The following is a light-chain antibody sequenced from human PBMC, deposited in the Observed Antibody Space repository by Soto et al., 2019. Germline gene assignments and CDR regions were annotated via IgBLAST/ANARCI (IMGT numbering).Light chain of an antibody. CDR3: QRYISAPFT. Sequence: DIQMTQSPSSLSASVGDRVTITCRATQGISNYLAWYQQKPGKVPKLLIYAASTLQSGVPSRFSGSGSGTXXXLXISXLXPXDVATYYCQRYISAPFTFGPGTNVDIK. V-gene: IGKV1-27*01. J-gene: IGKJ3*01. CDR2: AAS. CDR1: QGISNY.